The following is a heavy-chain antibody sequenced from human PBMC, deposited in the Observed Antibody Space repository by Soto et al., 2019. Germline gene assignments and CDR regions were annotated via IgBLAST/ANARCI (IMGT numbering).Heavy chain of an antibody. CDR3: ARHYSSGSRNWFDP. V-gene: IGHV4-39*01. Sequence: SETLSLTCSVSGGSINSSSYFWGWVRQPPGKGLEWIGSIYYSGSTYYNPSLRSRVTISVDTSKNQFSLRLSSVTAADTAVFYCARHYSSGSRNWFDPWGQGTLVTVSS. CDR2: IYYSGST. J-gene: IGHJ5*02. D-gene: IGHD6-19*01. CDR1: GGSINSSSYF.